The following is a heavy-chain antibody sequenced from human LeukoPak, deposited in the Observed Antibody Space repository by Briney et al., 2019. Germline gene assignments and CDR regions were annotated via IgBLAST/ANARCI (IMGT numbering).Heavy chain of an antibody. V-gene: IGHV4-39*07. CDR3: ARDQWFGGNWFDP. D-gene: IGHD3-10*01. CDR2: IYYSGST. CDR1: GGSISSSSYY. J-gene: IGHJ5*02. Sequence: SETLSLTCTVSGGSISSSSYYWGWIRQPPGKGLEWIGSIYYSGSTYYNPSLKSRVTISVDRSKNQFSLKLSSVTAADTAVYYCARDQWFGGNWFDPWGQGTLVTVSS.